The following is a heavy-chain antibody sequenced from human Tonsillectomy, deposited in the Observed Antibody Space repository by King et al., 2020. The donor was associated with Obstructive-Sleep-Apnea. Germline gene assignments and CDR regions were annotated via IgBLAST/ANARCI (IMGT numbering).Heavy chain of an antibody. D-gene: IGHD3-22*01. J-gene: IGHJ4*02. Sequence: VQLVESGGGLVQPGRSLRLSCTASGFTFGDYAMSWFRQAPGKGLEWGGFIRRKVYGWTTEYAEAVKGRFTISRDDSKSIAYLQMTSLKTEDTAVYYCTRDLGYYDTSGYLGFYWGQGTLVTVSS. CDR1: GFTFGDYA. V-gene: IGHV3-49*03. CDR3: TRDLGYYDTSGYLGFY. CDR2: IRRKVYGWTT.